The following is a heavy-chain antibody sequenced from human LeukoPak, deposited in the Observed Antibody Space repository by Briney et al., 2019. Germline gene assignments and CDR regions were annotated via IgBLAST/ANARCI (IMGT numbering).Heavy chain of an antibody. V-gene: IGHV3-23*01. CDR3: AKYGSGTYYNGLY. Sequence: GGSLRLSCAASGFTFSSSGMSWVRQAPGKGLEWVSTISVSGGSTYYADSVKGRFTISRDTSKSTLYLQMNSLRDEDTAVYYCAKYGSGTYYNGLYWGQGTLVTVSS. D-gene: IGHD3-10*01. CDR2: ISVSGGST. CDR1: GFTFSSSG. J-gene: IGHJ4*02.